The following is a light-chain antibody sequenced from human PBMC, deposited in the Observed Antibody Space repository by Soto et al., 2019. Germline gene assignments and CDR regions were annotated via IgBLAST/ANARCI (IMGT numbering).Light chain of an antibody. Sequence: DIQLTQSPSFLSASIGDRVTITFRASQGISSYLAWYQQTPGRAPKLLIYASSILQSGVPSRFSGSGSGTEFTLTISSLQPEDFATYYCQQLNTFPVTFGQGPRLEIK. V-gene: IGKV1-9*01. J-gene: IGKJ5*01. CDR1: QGISSY. CDR3: QQLNTFPVT. CDR2: ASS.